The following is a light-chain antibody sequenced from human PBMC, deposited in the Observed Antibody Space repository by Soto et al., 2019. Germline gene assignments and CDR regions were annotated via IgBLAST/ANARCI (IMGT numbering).Light chain of an antibody. CDR2: LDSDGSH. Sequence: QSVLTQSPSASASLGASVKLTCTLSSGHSSYAIAWHQQQPEKGPRYLMKLDSDGSHTKGDAIPARFSGSSSGAERYLTISSLQSEHEADYYCQTWGTGIHVVFGGGTQLTVL. V-gene: IGLV4-69*01. CDR1: SGHSSYA. CDR3: QTWGTGIHVV. J-gene: IGLJ2*01.